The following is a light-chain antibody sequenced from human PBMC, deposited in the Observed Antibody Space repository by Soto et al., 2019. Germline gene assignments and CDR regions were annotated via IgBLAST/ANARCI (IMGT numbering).Light chain of an antibody. J-gene: IGLJ2*01. CDR2: EGN. Sequence: QSALTQPASVSGSPGQSITMSCTGTSSDVRSYDLVSWYQQHPGKAPKLIIYEGNKRPSGVSNRFSGAQSGNTASLTISGLRAEDEADYYCCSFAGSSTLEIFGGGTKVTVL. CDR3: CSFAGSSTLEI. CDR1: SSDVRSYDL. V-gene: IGLV2-23*01.